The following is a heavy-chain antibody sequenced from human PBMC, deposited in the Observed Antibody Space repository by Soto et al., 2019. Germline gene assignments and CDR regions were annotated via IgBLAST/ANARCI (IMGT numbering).Heavy chain of an antibody. D-gene: IGHD3-16*01. J-gene: IGHJ3*01. Sequence: EVQLVESGGGLVRPGGSLRLSCAASGFTFSYYWMHWVRQAPGKGLVWVSRIHSDGSSTTYADFVKGRFIISRDNAGNRVDLQMSGVRVEGTAVYYCARGDGGAFDLWGQGAVVAV. V-gene: IGHV3-74*01. CDR1: GFTFSYYW. CDR3: ARGDGGAFDL. CDR2: IHSDGSST.